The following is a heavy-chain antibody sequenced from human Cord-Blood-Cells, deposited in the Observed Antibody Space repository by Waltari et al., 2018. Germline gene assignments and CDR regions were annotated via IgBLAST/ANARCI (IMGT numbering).Heavy chain of an antibody. Sequence: QVQLQQWGAGLLKPSETLSLTCAVYGGSFSGYYWSWIRQPPGQGLEWIGEINHSGSTKYNPSLKSRVTISVDTSKNQFSLKLSSVTAADTAVYYCARKVSGVTTAKRWFDPWGQGTLVTVSS. CDR2: INHSGST. CDR3: ARKVSGVTTAKRWFDP. CDR1: GGSFSGYY. D-gene: IGHD4-17*01. J-gene: IGHJ5*02. V-gene: IGHV4-34*01.